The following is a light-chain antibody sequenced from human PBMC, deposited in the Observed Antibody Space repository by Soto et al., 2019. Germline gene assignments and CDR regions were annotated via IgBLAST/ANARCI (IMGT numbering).Light chain of an antibody. V-gene: IGKV3-20*01. Sequence: EIVLTQSPGTLSLSPGERATLSCRASQSVTSTHLAWYHQKPGQAPRLLIYAASSRATGIPDRFSGSGSGTGFTLNISRLEPEDFAVYYCQQYGSSPWTFGQGTKVEIK. J-gene: IGKJ1*01. CDR2: AAS. CDR3: QQYGSSPWT. CDR1: QSVTSTH.